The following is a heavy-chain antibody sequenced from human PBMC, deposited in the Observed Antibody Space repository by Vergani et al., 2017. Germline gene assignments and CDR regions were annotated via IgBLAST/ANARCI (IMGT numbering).Heavy chain of an antibody. J-gene: IGHJ3*02. CDR2: IIPIFGTA. D-gene: IGHD4-23*01. V-gene: IGHV1-69*01. Sequence: QVQLVQSGAEVKKPGSSVKVSCKASGGTFSSYAISWVRQAPGQGLEWMGGIIPIFGTANYAQKLQGRVTITADESTRTAYMELSSLISEDTAVYYCARASNYGGNSFGAFDIWGQGTMVTVSS. CDR1: GGTFSSYA. CDR3: ARASNYGGNSFGAFDI.